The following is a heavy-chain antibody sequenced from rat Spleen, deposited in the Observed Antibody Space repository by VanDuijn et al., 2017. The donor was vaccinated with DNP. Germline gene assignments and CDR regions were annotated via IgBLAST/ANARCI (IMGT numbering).Heavy chain of an antibody. V-gene: IGHV5S10*01. CDR1: GFTFSDYS. CDR2: IVYDGSGT. D-gene: IGHD1-7*01. J-gene: IGHJ2*01. Sequence: EVQLVESGGDLVQPGRSLKLSCAASGFTFSDYSMAWVRQAPKKGLEWVATIVYDGSGTYYGDSVKGRFTISRDNAKSTLYLQMDSLRSEDTATYYCATEDYGYPFDYWGQGVMVTVSS. CDR3: ATEDYGYPFDY.